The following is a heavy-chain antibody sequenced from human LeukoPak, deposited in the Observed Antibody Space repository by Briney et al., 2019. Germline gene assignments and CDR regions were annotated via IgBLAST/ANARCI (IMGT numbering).Heavy chain of an antibody. Sequence: GGSLRLSCAASGFTFRSYAMSWVRQAPGKGLEWVSGISGSGGRTYYADSAKGRFTISRDNSKNTLYLQMNSLRAEDTAVYYCAKAVEGYGDYVVRFDYWGQGTLVTVSS. CDR3: AKAVEGYGDYVVRFDY. V-gene: IGHV3-23*01. D-gene: IGHD4-17*01. J-gene: IGHJ4*02. CDR1: GFTFRSYA. CDR2: ISGSGGRT.